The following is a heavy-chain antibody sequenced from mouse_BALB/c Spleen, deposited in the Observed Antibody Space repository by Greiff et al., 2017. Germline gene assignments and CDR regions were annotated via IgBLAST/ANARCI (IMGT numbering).Heavy chain of an antibody. J-gene: IGHJ4*01. D-gene: IGHD2-10*01. CDR1: GFTFSSYA. V-gene: IGHV5-6-5*01. CDR3: AKAYYGSLYAMDY. Sequence: EVQLVESGGGLVKPGGSLKLSCAASGFTFSSYAMSWVRQTPEKRLEWVASISSGGSTYYPDSVKGRFTISRDNARNILYLQMNSLRSEDTAMYYCAKAYYGSLYAMDYWGQGTSVTVSS. CDR2: ISSGGST.